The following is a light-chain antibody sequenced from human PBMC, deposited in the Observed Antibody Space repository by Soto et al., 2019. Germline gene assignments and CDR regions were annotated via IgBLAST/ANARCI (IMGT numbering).Light chain of an antibody. CDR3: CSNAGRHQV. Sequence: QSALTQPRSVSGSPGQSVTISCTGTSSDVGGYNYVSWYQQHPGKAPKGMIYDVSERPSGVPDRFSGSKSGNTASLTISGPQAEEEADYYCCSNAGRHQVFGGGTKLTVL. J-gene: IGLJ2*01. CDR1: SSDVGGYNY. CDR2: DVS. V-gene: IGLV2-11*01.